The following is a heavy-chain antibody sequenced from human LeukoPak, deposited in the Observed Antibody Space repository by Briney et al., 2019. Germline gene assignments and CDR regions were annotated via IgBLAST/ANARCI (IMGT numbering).Heavy chain of an antibody. CDR1: GGSFSGYY. Sequence: PAETLSLTCAVYGGSFSGYYWSWIRQPPGKGLEWIGEINHSGSTNYNPSFKSRVTISVDTSKNQFSLKLSSETAADAAVYYCARFYDFWSGYSCWGQGTLVTVSS. D-gene: IGHD3-3*01. J-gene: IGHJ4*02. CDR3: ARFYDFWSGYSC. V-gene: IGHV4-34*01. CDR2: INHSGST.